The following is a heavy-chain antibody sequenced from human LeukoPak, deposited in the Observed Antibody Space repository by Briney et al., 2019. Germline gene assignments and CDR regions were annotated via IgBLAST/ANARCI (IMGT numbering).Heavy chain of an antibody. CDR2: IYYSGST. D-gene: IGHD2-2*01. J-gene: IGHJ5*02. CDR1: GGSISSYY. V-gene: IGHV4-59*08. CDR3: ARHKGYCSSTSCWFDP. Sequence: SETLSLTCTVSGGSISSYYWSWIRQPPGKGLEWIGYIYYSGSTNYNPSLKSRVTISVDTSKSQFSLKLSSVTAADTAVYYCARHKGYCSSTSCWFDPWGQGTLVTVSS.